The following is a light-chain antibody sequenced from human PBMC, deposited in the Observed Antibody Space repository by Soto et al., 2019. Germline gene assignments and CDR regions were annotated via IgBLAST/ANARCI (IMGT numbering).Light chain of an antibody. J-gene: IGKJ1*01. CDR2: GAS. V-gene: IGKV3-20*01. CDR3: QQYGSSPPT. Sequence: EIVLTQSPGTLSLSPGERATLPCRASQSVKSSYLAWYQQKPGQAPRLLIYGASSRATGIPDRFSGSGSGTDFTLTISRLEPEDFAVYYCQQYGSSPPTFGQGTKVDIK. CDR1: QSVKSSY.